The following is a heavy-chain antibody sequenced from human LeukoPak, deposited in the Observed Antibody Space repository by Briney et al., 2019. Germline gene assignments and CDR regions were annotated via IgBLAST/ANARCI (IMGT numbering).Heavy chain of an antibody. Sequence: PGGSLRLSCAASGFTFSSYWMNWARQAPGKGLVWVARIKPDGSSISSADSVKGRFTISRDNAKNTLYLQMNSLRAEDTAVYYCATLYAGSTDYWGRGTLVTVSS. CDR1: GFTFSSYW. D-gene: IGHD2-8*01. CDR3: ATLYAGSTDY. V-gene: IGHV3-74*01. J-gene: IGHJ4*02. CDR2: IKPDGSSI.